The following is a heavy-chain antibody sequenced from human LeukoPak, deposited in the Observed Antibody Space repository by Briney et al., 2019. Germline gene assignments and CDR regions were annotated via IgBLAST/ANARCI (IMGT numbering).Heavy chain of an antibody. CDR1: GFTFDDYA. Sequence: PGGSLRLSCAASGFTFDDYAMHWVRHAPGKGREWVSGMSWSSDNIVYGDSVKGRFTISRDNAKNSLSLQMNSLRVEDTALYYCAKDSGTSSGYESWFDPWGQGTLVTVSS. D-gene: IGHD5-12*01. V-gene: IGHV3-9*01. J-gene: IGHJ5*02. CDR2: MSWSSDNI. CDR3: AKDSGTSSGYESWFDP.